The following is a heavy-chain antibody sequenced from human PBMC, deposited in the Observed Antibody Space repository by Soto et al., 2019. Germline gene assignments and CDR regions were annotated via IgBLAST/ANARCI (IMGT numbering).Heavy chain of an antibody. J-gene: IGHJ6*03. CDR2: ISTSGSTI. D-gene: IGHD3-3*01. CDR3: ARDLGGDFWSGYSGYYYMDV. Sequence: QVQLVESGGGLVKPGGSLRLSCAASGFTFSDYYMSWIRQAPGKGLEWVSYISTSGSTIYYADSVKGRFTISRDNAKNSLYLKMNSLRAEDTAVYYCARDLGGDFWSGYSGYYYMDVWGKGTTVTVSS. CDR1: GFTFSDYY. V-gene: IGHV3-11*01.